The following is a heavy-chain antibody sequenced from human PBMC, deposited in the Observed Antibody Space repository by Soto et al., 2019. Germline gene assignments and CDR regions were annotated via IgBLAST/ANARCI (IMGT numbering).Heavy chain of an antibody. CDR3: ARGKSYYGSGKGIYDYYSLDV. Sequence: SVKVSCKSSGGTFSSYAISWVRQAPGQGLEWMGGVIPVFGLATYAQKVQGRVTITADKSTNTAYMEVSSLRSEDTAVYYCARGKSYYGSGKGIYDYYSLDVWGQGTTVTVSS. CDR2: VIPVFGLA. J-gene: IGHJ6*02. CDR1: GGTFSSYA. D-gene: IGHD3-10*01. V-gene: IGHV1-69*10.